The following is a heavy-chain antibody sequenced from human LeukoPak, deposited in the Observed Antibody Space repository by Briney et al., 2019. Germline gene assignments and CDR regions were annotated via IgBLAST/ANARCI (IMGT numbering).Heavy chain of an antibody. D-gene: IGHD1-1*01. V-gene: IGHV3-11*04. J-gene: IGHJ2*01. CDR3: ARTTESYFDL. CDR2: ISSSGSTI. CDR1: GFTFSDYY. Sequence: GGSLRLSCAASGFTFSDYYMSWIRQAPGKGLEWVSYISSSGSTIYYADSVQGRFIISRDNSKNTVYLQLNSMRAEDTAVYYCARTTESYFDLWGRGTLVTVSS.